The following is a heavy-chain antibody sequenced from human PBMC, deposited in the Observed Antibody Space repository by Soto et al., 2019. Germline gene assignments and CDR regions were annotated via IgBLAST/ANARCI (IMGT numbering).Heavy chain of an antibody. CDR1: GFTFSSYA. J-gene: IGHJ6*02. V-gene: IGHV3-23*01. Sequence: GGSLRLSCAASGFTFSSYAMSWVRQAPGKGLEWVSAISGSGGSTYYEDSVKGRFTISRDNSKNTLYLQMNSLRAEDTAVYYCAKSAGPGYYYYGMVVWGQGTTVTVSS. CDR2: ISGSGGST. CDR3: AKSAGPGYYYYGMVV.